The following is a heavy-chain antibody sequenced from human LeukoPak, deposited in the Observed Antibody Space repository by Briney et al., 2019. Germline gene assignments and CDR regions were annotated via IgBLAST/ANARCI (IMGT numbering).Heavy chain of an antibody. J-gene: IGHJ4*02. V-gene: IGHV3-23*01. Sequence: PGGTLRLSCAASGFTFSSYGMSWVRQTPGKGLEWVSGISGSGGSTYYADSVKGRFTISRDNSKNTLYLQMNSLRDEDTAVYYCAKGHGSSWFPYYFDYWGQGTLVTVSS. D-gene: IGHD6-13*01. CDR2: ISGSGGST. CDR1: GFTFSSYG. CDR3: AKGHGSSWFPYYFDY.